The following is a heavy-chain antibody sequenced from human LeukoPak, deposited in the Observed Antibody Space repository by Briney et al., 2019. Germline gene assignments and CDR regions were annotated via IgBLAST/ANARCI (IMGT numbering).Heavy chain of an antibody. Sequence: GGSLRLSCAASGLTFSSYGMHWVRQAPGKGLEWVAFIRYDGGNKYYADSVKGRFTISRDNSKNTQYLQMNSPRAEDTALYYCAKDIYYDSSGYSISSFDYWGQGTLVTVSS. CDR1: GLTFSSYG. V-gene: IGHV3-30*02. J-gene: IGHJ4*02. CDR3: AKDIYYDSSGYSISSFDY. D-gene: IGHD3-22*01. CDR2: IRYDGGNK.